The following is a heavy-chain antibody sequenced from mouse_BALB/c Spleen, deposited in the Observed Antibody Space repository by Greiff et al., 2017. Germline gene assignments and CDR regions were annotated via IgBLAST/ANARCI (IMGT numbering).Heavy chain of an antibody. CDR2: IWGGGST. Sequence: VQVVESGPGLVAPSQSLSITCTVSGFSLSRYSVHWVRQPPGKGLEWLGMIWGGGSTDYNSALKSRLSISKDNSKSQVFLKMNSLQTDDTAMYYCARNGDSSGYAWFAYWGQGTLVTVSA. CDR1: GFSLSRYS. J-gene: IGHJ3*01. V-gene: IGHV2-6-4*01. CDR3: ARNGDSSGYAWFAY. D-gene: IGHD3-2*01.